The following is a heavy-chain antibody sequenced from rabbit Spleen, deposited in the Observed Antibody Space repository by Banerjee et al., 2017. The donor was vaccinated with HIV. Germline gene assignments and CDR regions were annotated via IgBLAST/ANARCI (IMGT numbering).Heavy chain of an antibody. CDR1: GFSFSSGHD. CDR2: IYPITETT. CDR3: AREDVGGSISL. D-gene: IGHD1-1*01. J-gene: IGHJ4*01. V-gene: IGHV1S40*01. Sequence: QSLEESGGDLVKPGASLTLICTASGFSFSSGHDMSWVRQAPGKGLEWIGIIYPITETTYYANWVNGRFTISSDNAQNTVDLQMNSLTAADTATYFCAREDVGGSISLWGPGTLVTVS.